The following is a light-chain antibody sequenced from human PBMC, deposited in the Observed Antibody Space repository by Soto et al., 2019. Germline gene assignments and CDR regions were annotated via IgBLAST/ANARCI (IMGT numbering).Light chain of an antibody. J-gene: IGKJ4*01. Sequence: VVLTQSPATLSLSPGERATLSCRTSLSVSVYLDWYQQKPGQAPRLLISDASNRATGIPARFSGSGSGTDFTLTISSLEPEDFAVYYCQQYQSLTFGGGTKVDIK. CDR1: LSVSVY. CDR2: DAS. CDR3: QQYQSLT. V-gene: IGKV3-11*01.